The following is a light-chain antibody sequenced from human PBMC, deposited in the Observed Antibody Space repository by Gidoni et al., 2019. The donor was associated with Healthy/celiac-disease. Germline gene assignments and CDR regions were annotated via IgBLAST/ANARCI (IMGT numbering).Light chain of an antibody. CDR3: GTWDSSLSAVV. CDR2: DNN. V-gene: IGLV1-51*01. Sequence: PGQKVTISCSGSSSNIGNNYVSWYQQLPGTAPKLLIYDNNKRPSGIPDRFSGSKSGTSATLGITGLQTGDEADYYCGTWDSSLSAVVFGGGTKLTVL. J-gene: IGLJ2*01. CDR1: SSNIGNNY.